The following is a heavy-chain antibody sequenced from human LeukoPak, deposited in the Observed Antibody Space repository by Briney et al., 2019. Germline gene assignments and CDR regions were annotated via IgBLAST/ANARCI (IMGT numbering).Heavy chain of an antibody. J-gene: IGHJ4*02. CDR3: ARVRVGSSSWYGRGFFDY. V-gene: IGHV1-46*01. D-gene: IGHD6-13*01. Sequence: GASVKVSCKASGYTFTSYYMHWVRQAPGQGLEWMGIINPSGGSTSYAQKFQGRVTMTRDTSTSTVYMELGSLRSEDTAVYYCARVRVGSSSWYGRGFFDYWGQGTLVTVSS. CDR1: GYTFTSYY. CDR2: INPSGGST.